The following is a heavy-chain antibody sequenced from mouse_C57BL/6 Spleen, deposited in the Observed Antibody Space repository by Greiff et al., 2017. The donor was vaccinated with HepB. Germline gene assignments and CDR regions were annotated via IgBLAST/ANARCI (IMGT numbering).Heavy chain of an antibody. J-gene: IGHJ1*03. CDR1: GYSFTGYY. CDR3: ARYGSNYGYFDV. Sequence: EVKLMESGPELVKPGASVKISCKASGYSFTGYYMNWVKQSPEKSLEWIGEINPSTGGTTYNQKFKAKATLTVDKSSSTAYMQLKSLTSEDSAVYYCARYGSNYGYFDVWGTGTTVTVSS. CDR2: INPSTGGT. D-gene: IGHD1-1*02. V-gene: IGHV1-42*01.